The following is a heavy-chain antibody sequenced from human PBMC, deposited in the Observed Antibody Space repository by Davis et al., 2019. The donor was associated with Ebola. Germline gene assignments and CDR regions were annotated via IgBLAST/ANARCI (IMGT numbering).Heavy chain of an antibody. D-gene: IGHD3-9*01. CDR3: AREQYDILTGYIDY. CDR2: ISYDGSNK. V-gene: IGHV3-30*03. CDR1: GFTFSSYG. Sequence: GESLKISCAASGFTFSSYGMHWVRQAPGKGLEWVAVISYDGSNKYYADSVKGRFTISRDNAKNSLYLQMNSLRAEDTAVYYCAREQYDILTGYIDYWGQGTLVTVSS. J-gene: IGHJ4*02.